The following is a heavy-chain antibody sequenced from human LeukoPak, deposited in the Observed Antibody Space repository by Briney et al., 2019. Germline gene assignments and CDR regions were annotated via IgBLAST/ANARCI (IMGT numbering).Heavy chain of an antibody. D-gene: IGHD6-19*01. CDR2: ISGSGGST. CDR1: GFTFSSYG. J-gene: IGHJ4*02. CDR3: AKDRQWLVLNLYFDY. Sequence: GRSLRLSCAASGFTFSSYGMRWVRQAPGKGLEWVSAISGSGGSTYYADSVKGRFTISRDNSKNTLYLQMNSLRAEDTAVYYCAKDRQWLVLNLYFDYWGQGTLVTVSS. V-gene: IGHV3-23*01.